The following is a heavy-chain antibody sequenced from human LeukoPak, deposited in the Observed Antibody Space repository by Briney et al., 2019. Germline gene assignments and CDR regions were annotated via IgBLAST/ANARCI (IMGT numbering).Heavy chain of an antibody. Sequence: SETLSPTCTVSGASITSSNYYWLWLRQPPGKGLEWIGSIYYTGITYYNLSLKSRVTISVDTSKYQCSLRLSSVTAADTAVYYCARDLSAAYYGSFGFDPWGRGTLVTVSS. CDR1: GASITSSNYY. D-gene: IGHD3-10*01. V-gene: IGHV4-39*07. CDR2: IYYTGIT. J-gene: IGHJ5*02. CDR3: ARDLSAAYYGSFGFDP.